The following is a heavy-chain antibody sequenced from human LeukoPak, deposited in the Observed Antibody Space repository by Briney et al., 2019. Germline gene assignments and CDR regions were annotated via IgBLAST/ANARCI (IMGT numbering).Heavy chain of an antibody. J-gene: IGHJ4*02. V-gene: IGHV3-21*01. CDR2: ISSSSRYI. CDR1: GFTFSTYS. CDR3: ARNDFWSAYRVTAYDY. Sequence: NSGGSLRLSCAASGFTFSTYSMNCVRQAPGKRLESVTSISSSSRYIYYADSVKGRFTISRNNAKNSLYLQMNSLRADDTAMYYFARNDFWSAYRVTAYDYWGQGTLVTVSS. D-gene: IGHD3-3*01.